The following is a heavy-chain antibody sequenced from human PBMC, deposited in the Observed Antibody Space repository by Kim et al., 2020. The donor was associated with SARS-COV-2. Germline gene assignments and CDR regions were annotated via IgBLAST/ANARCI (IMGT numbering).Heavy chain of an antibody. Sequence: SETLSLTCTVSGGSISSSSYYWGWIRQPPGKGLEWIGSIYYSGSTYYNPSLKSRVTISVDTSKNQFSLKLSSVTAADTAVYYCARHAVEMATITTWYFDLWGRGTLVTVSS. CDR3: ARHAVEMATITTWYFDL. V-gene: IGHV4-39*01. CDR2: IYYSGST. J-gene: IGHJ2*01. CDR1: GGSISSSSYY. D-gene: IGHD5-12*01.